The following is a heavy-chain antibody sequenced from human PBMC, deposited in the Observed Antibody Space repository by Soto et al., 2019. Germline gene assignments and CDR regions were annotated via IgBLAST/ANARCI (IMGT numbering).Heavy chain of an antibody. J-gene: IGHJ4*02. CDR1: GYTFTSYD. Sequence: QVQLVQSGAEVKKPGASAKVSCKASGYTFTSYDISWVRQAPGQGLECMGWISAYNGNTNYAQKLQGRVTMTTDTSTSTAYMELRSLRSDDTAVYYCARVYPLEMATTQGFDYWGQGTLVTVSS. V-gene: IGHV1-18*04. CDR3: ARVYPLEMATTQGFDY. CDR2: ISAYNGNT. D-gene: IGHD5-12*01.